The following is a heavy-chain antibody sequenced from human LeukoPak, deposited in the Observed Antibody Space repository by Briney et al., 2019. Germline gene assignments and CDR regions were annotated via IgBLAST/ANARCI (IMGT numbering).Heavy chain of an antibody. CDR2: IYSGGST. CDR3: ARASDNYYGSGSYVFDY. V-gene: IGHV4-4*07. CDR1: GDSISSYY. D-gene: IGHD3-10*01. Sequence: PSETLSLTCTVSGDSISSYYWSWIRQPAGKGLEWIGRIYSGGSTNYNPSLKSRVTMSVDTSKNQFSLKLRSVTAADTALYYCARASDNYYGSGSYVFDYWGQGTLVTVSS. J-gene: IGHJ4*02.